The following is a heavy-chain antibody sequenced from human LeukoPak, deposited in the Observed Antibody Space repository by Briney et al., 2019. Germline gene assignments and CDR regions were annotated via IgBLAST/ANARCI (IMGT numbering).Heavy chain of an antibody. CDR3: ARGLNPQLAGALYNWFDP. V-gene: IGHV5-51*01. Sequence: GESLKISCKGSGYSFTSYWIGWVRQMPGKGLEWLGIIYPGDSDTRYSPSFQGQVTISADKSISTAYLQWSSLKASDTAMYYCARGLNPQLAGALYNWFDPWGQGTLVTVSS. CDR1: GYSFTSYW. D-gene: IGHD2-15*01. CDR2: IYPGDSDT. J-gene: IGHJ5*02.